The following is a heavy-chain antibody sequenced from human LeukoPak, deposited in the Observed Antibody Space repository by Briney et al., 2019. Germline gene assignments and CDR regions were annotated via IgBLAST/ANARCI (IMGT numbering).Heavy chain of an antibody. V-gene: IGHV1-2*02. CDR1: GYTFTGYH. Sequence: ASVKVSCKASGYTFTGYHMHWVRQAPGQGLEWMGWINPNSGGTDYAQKFQGRVTMTRDTSISTAYMELSRLRSDDTAVYYCARDLEWELLVGAFDIWGQRTMVTVSS. CDR3: ARDLEWELLVGAFDI. D-gene: IGHD1-26*01. CDR2: INPNSGGT. J-gene: IGHJ3*02.